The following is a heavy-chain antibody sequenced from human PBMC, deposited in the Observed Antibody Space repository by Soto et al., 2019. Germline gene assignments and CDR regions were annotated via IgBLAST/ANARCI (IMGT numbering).Heavy chain of an antibody. D-gene: IGHD6-13*01. J-gene: IGHJ4*02. CDR2: IYYSGST. Sequence: SETLSLTCTVSGGSISSYYWSWIRQPPGKGLEWIGYIYYSGSTNYNPSLKSRVTISVDTSKNQFSLKLSSVTAADTAVYYCASAKSWYFDYWGQGTLVTVS. CDR3: ASAKSWYFDY. CDR1: GGSISSYY. V-gene: IGHV4-59*01.